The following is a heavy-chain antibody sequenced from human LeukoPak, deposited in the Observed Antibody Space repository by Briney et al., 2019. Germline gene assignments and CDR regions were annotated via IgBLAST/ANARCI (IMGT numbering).Heavy chain of an antibody. J-gene: IGHJ6*02. CDR2: IYHSGST. CDR1: GGSLSGYY. CDR3: ARVDVQRYCSGGTCYSHYGMDV. D-gene: IGHD2-15*01. V-gene: IGHV4-34*01. Sequence: PSETLSLTCAVHGGSLSGYYWTWIRQPPGKGLEWIGEIYHSGSTNYNPSLKSRVTISVDTSKNQFSLNLSSVNAPDTAVYYCARVDVQRYCSGGTCYSHYGMDVWGQGTTVTVSS.